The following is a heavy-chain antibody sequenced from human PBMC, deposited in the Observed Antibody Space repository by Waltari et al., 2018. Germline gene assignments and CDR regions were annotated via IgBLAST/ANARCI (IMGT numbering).Heavy chain of an antibody. CDR1: RYTLTDYY. CDR2: VDPEDGET. D-gene: IGHD3-10*01. Sequence: EVQLVQSGAEVKKPGATVTISCKVSRYTLTDYYVHCVQPAPGKGLEWMGLVDPEDGETIDAEKVQGRVTITADTSTDTAYMELSSLRSEDTAVYYCATLLGRGDDFDYWGQGTLVTVSS. J-gene: IGHJ4*02. CDR3: ATLLGRGDDFDY. V-gene: IGHV1-69-2*01.